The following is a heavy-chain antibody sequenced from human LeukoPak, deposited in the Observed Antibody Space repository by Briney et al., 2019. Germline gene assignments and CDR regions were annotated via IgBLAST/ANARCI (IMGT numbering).Heavy chain of an antibody. CDR3: ARAPTGTGGWNWFDP. CDR1: GGSIGSYY. D-gene: IGHD1-1*01. Sequence: SETLSLTCTVSGGSIGSYYWSWIRQPAGKGLELIGRIYPSGSTNYNPPLKSRVTMSVDTSKNQFSLKLSSVTAADTAVYYCARAPTGTGGWNWFDPWGQGTLVTVSS. J-gene: IGHJ5*02. V-gene: IGHV4-4*07. CDR2: IYPSGST.